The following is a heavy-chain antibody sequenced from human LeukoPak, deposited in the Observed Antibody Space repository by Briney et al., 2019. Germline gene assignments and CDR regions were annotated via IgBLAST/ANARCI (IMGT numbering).Heavy chain of an antibody. CDR2: ISYDGSNK. V-gene: IGHV3-30*04. CDR3: ARDLRILGPFDY. D-gene: IGHD2-15*01. CDR1: GFTFSSYA. J-gene: IGHJ4*02. Sequence: GRSLRLSCAASGFTFSSYAMHWVRQAPGKGLEWVAVISYDGSNKYYADSVKGRFTISRDNSKNTLYLQMNSLRAEDTAVYYCARDLRILGPFDYWGQGTLVTDSS.